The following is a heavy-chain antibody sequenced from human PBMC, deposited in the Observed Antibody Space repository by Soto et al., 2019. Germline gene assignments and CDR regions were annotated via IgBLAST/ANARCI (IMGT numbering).Heavy chain of an antibody. J-gene: IGHJ6*03. CDR1: GFTVSSNY. V-gene: IGHV3-53*04. CDR2: IYSGGST. Sequence: EVQLVESGGGLVQPGGSLRLSCAASGFTVSSNYMSWVRQAPGKGLEWVSVIYSGGSTYYADSVKGRFNISRHNSKNTLYLQMNSLRAEDTAVYYCARVGGTTAMLTWANYYDYYMDVWSKGTTVTVSS. CDR3: ARVGGTTAMLTWANYYDYYMDV. D-gene: IGHD5-18*01.